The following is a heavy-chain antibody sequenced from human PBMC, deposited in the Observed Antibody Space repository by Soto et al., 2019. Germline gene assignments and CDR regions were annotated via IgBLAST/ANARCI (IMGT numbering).Heavy chain of an antibody. CDR1: GGTFSSYA. Sequence: QVQLVQSGAEVKKPGYSVKVSCKASGGTFSSYAISWVRQAPGQGLEWMGGIIPIFGTANYAQKFQGRVMITAEKSTSTAYMELRSLRSEDTAVYYCATADLYYYYGMDDWGQGTTVTVSS. V-gene: IGHV1-69*06. CDR3: ATADLYYYYGMDD. J-gene: IGHJ6*02. CDR2: IIPIFGTA.